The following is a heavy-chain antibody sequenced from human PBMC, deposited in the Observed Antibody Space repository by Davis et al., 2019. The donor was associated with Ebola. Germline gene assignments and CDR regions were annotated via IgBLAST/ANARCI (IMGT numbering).Heavy chain of an antibody. CDR2: INSDGSST. D-gene: IGHD5-24*01. CDR3: APCRDGYNPAFDY. V-gene: IGHV3-74*01. Sequence: PGGSLRLSCAASGFTFSSYWMHWVRQAPGKGLVWVSRINSDGSSTSYADSVKGRFTISRDNAKNTLYLQMNSLRAEDTAVYYCAPCRDGYNPAFDYWGQGTLVTVSS. J-gene: IGHJ4*02. CDR1: GFTFSSYW.